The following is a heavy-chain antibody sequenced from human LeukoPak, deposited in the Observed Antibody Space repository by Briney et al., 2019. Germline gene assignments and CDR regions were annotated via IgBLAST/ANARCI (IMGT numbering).Heavy chain of an antibody. V-gene: IGHV3-7*03. CDR1: GFTFSSTW. D-gene: IGHD3/OR15-3a*01. J-gene: IGHJ6*04. Sequence: GGSLRLSCAASGFTFSSTWMSWVRQAPGKGREWVANIKQDGSEKYYVDSVKGRFTISRDNAKNSLYLQMNSLRSEDTAVYYCARHGTLGSMDGLGKGTTVTVSS. CDR3: ARHGTLGSMDG. CDR2: IKQDGSEK.